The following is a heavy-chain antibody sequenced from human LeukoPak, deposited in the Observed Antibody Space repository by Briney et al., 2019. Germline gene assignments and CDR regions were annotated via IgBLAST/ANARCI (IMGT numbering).Heavy chain of an antibody. CDR1: GYTFTSYY. Sequence: ASVKVSCKASGYTFTSYYMHWVRQAPGQGLEWMGIINPSGGSTSYAQKFQGRVTMTRDTSISTAYMELSRLRSDDTAVYYCARVSSPLGYCSGGSCALQHWGQGTLVTVSS. D-gene: IGHD2-15*01. CDR3: ARVSSPLGYCSGGSCALQH. V-gene: IGHV1-46*01. J-gene: IGHJ1*01. CDR2: INPSGGST.